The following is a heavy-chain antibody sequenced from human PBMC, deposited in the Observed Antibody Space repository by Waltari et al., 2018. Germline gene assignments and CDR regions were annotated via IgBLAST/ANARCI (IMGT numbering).Heavy chain of an antibody. V-gene: IGHV1-24*01. D-gene: IGHD2-15*01. CDR1: GYTLAGFS. Sequence: QVQVEQSGAEVKKPGASVKVSCKVPGYTLAGFSIHWVRRAPGKGLEWLGRLGTKDSRAAHAQTFQGRGTMSEYSSTDTAYMELTSLRPDETALYDCRLTGRDIVVMAGTCPSVYSYIDVWGRGTTVTVSS. CDR2: LGTKDSRA. CDR3: RLTGRDIVVMAGTCPSVYSYIDV. J-gene: IGHJ6*03.